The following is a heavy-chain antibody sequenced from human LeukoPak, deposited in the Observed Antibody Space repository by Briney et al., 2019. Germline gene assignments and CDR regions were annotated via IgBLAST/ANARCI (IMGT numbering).Heavy chain of an antibody. V-gene: IGHV3-21*01. CDR2: ISSGSGYI. J-gene: IGHJ4*02. D-gene: IGHD1-26*01. CDR1: GXTFSTYS. Sequence: GGSLRLSCAASGXTFSTYSMNWVRQAPGKGLEWGSSISSGSGYIYYADSVKGRFTISRDNAKNSLYLQMNSLRAEDTAVYYCARDSGSYYAFDYWGQGTLVTVSS. CDR3: ARDSGSYYAFDY.